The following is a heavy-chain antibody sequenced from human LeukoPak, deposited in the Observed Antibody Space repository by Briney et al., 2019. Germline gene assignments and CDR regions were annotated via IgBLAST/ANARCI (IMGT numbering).Heavy chain of an antibody. Sequence: GRSLRLSCAASGSTFSSYGMHWVRQAPGKGLEWVAVIWYDGSNKYYADSVKGRFTISRDNSKNTLYLQMNSLRAEDTAVYYCARSASSGWYYFDYWGQGTLVTVSS. CDR3: ARSASSGWYYFDY. J-gene: IGHJ4*02. D-gene: IGHD6-19*01. CDR2: IWYDGSNK. CDR1: GSTFSSYG. V-gene: IGHV3-33*01.